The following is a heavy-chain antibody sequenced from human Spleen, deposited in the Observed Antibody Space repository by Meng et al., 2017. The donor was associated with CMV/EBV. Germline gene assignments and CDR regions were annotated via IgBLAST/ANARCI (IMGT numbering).Heavy chain of an antibody. J-gene: IGHJ4*02. Sequence: GFTFSDYYMSWMRQAPGKGLEWVSYISSSGSTIYYADSVKGRFTISRDNAKNSLYLQMNSLRAEDTAVYYCARAWTYYDFWSGNYFDYWGQGTLVTVSS. V-gene: IGHV3-11*01. CDR2: ISSSGSTI. CDR3: ARAWTYYDFWSGNYFDY. D-gene: IGHD3-3*01. CDR1: GFTFSDYY.